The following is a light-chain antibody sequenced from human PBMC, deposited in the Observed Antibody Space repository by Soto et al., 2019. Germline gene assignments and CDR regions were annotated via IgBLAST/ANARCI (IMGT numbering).Light chain of an antibody. J-gene: IGKJ3*01. CDR3: QQRSNWPIT. CDR1: QCVSSY. CDR2: DAS. V-gene: IGKV3-11*01. Sequence: EIVLTQSPATLSLSPGERATLSCRASQCVSSYLAWYQQKPGQAPRLLIYDASNRATAIPARFSGSGSGTDFTLTISRLEPEDFAVYYCQQRSNWPITFGPGTKVEIK.